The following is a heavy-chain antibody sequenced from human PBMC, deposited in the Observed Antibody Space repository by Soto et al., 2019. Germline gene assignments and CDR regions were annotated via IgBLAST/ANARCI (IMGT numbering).Heavy chain of an antibody. CDR2: MNPDSGHA. CDR3: ARRPHCSGGICYYGLDN. J-gene: IGHJ4*02. D-gene: IGHD2-15*01. V-gene: IGHV1-8*01. CDR1: GYTFTNSD. Sequence: ASVKVSCKASGYTFTNSDINWVRQAPGQGLEWMGWMNPDSGHAAYAQKFQGRATLTTSTSTSTVYMEMRSLGSEDTAVYYCARRPHCSGGICYYGLDNWGQGTLVTVS.